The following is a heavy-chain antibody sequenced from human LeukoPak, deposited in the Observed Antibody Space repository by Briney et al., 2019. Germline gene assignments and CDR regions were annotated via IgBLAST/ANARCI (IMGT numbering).Heavy chain of an antibody. CDR2: IFYSGNT. V-gene: IGHV4-39*01. D-gene: IGHD4-17*01. Sequence: SETLSLTCTVSGGSINSSSYYWGWIRQPPGKGLEWIGSIFYSGNTYDNPSLKSRVTISVDTSKNQFSLKLSSVTAADTAVYYCARQDYGDHFWYFDLWGRGTLVTVSS. CDR1: GGSINSSSYY. J-gene: IGHJ2*01. CDR3: ARQDYGDHFWYFDL.